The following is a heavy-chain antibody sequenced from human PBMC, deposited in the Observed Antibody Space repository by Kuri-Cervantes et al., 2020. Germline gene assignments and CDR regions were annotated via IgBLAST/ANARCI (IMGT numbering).Heavy chain of an antibody. CDR2: IYYSGST. J-gene: IGHJ4*02. D-gene: IGHD3-10*01. Sequence: SETLSLTCTVSGGSVSSGSYYWSWIRQPPGKGLEWIGYIYYSGSTNYNPSLKSRVTISVDTSKNQFSLRLSSVTAADTAVYYCARARSNFGSGSYVDYWGQGTLVTVSS. V-gene: IGHV4-61*01. CDR3: ARARSNFGSGSYVDY. CDR1: GGSVSSGSYY.